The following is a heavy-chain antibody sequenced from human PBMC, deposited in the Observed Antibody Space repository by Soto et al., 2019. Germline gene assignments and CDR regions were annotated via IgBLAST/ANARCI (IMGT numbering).Heavy chain of an antibody. Sequence: EVQLLESGGGLVQPGGSLRLSCAASGFTFSSYAMSWVRQAPGKGLEWVSDISGSGGRTYYADSVKGRFTISRDNSKNTLYLQMNSLRAEDTAVYYCATDSSGYFDYWGQGTLVTVSS. J-gene: IGHJ4*02. CDR1: GFTFSSYA. CDR2: ISGSGGRT. V-gene: IGHV3-23*01. CDR3: ATDSSGYFDY. D-gene: IGHD6-19*01.